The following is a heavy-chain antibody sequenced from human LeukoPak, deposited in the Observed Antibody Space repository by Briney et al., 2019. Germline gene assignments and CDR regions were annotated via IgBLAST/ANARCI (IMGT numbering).Heavy chain of an antibody. V-gene: IGHV3-7*01. CDR2: IKQDGSEK. CDR1: GFTFSNYA. CDR3: ARDLGGRTGWYPNWFDP. J-gene: IGHJ5*02. Sequence: PGGSLRLSCATSGFTFSNYAMSWVRQAPGKGLEWVANIKQDGSEKYYVDSVKGRFTISRDNAKNSLYLQMNSLRAEDTAVYYCARDLGGRTGWYPNWFDPWGQGTLVTVSS. D-gene: IGHD6-19*01.